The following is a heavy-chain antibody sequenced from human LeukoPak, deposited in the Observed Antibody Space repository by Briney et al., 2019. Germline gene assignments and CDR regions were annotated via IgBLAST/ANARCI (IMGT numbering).Heavy chain of an antibody. CDR2: IHYSGST. V-gene: IGHV4-39*01. CDR1: GASISSNTYY. Sequence: SETLSLTCTVSGASISSNTYYWGWIRQPPGKGLQWIGNIHYSGSTYYNPSLKSRVTISVGSSKNQFSLRLNSVTAADTVVYSCARLKTVRFLEWLFDFWGQGTLVTVSS. CDR3: ARLKTVRFLEWLFDF. J-gene: IGHJ4*02. D-gene: IGHD3-3*01.